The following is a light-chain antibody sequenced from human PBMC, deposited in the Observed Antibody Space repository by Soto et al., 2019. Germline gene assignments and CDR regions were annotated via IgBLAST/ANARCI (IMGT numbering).Light chain of an antibody. CDR3: QQSYSTPRT. CDR1: QSITNY. Sequence: DIQMTQSPSSLSASVGDRVTISCRASQSITNYLNWYQQKPGKAPKLLIFATSNLHSGVPSRFSGSGSGTEFTLIISSLQPEDFATYYCQQSYSTPRTFGQGTKVEIK. V-gene: IGKV1-39*01. J-gene: IGKJ1*01. CDR2: ATS.